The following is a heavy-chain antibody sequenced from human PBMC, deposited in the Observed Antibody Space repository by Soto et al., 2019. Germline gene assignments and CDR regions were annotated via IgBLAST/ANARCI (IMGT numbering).Heavy chain of an antibody. CDR3: TTAYDFWSGYRSGDFDY. Sequence: GGSLRLSCAASGFTFSNAWMNWVRQAPGKGLEWVGRIKSKTDGGTTDYAAPVKGRFTISRDDSKNTLYLQMNSLKTEDTAVYYCTTAYDFWSGYRSGDFDYWGQGTLVTVSS. J-gene: IGHJ4*02. CDR2: IKSKTDGGTT. V-gene: IGHV3-15*07. CDR1: GFTFSNAW. D-gene: IGHD3-3*01.